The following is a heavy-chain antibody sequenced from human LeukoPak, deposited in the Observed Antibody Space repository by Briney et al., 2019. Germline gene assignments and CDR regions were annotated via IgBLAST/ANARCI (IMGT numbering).Heavy chain of an antibody. CDR3: ARLRVEWLSNYYYMDV. CDR2: IYTSGST. V-gene: IGHV4-61*02. D-gene: IGHD3-3*01. Sequence: PSETLSLTCTVSGGSISSGSYYWSWIRQPAGKGLEWIGRIYTSGSTNYNPSLKSRVTISVDTSKNQFSLKLSSVTAADTAVYYCARLRVEWLSNYYYMDVWGKGTTVTVSS. J-gene: IGHJ6*03. CDR1: GGSISSGSYY.